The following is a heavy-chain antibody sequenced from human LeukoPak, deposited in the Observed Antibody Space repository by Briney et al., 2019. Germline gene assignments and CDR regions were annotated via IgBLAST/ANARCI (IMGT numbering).Heavy chain of an antibody. CDR3: ATLQFLEWLLFPEYFQH. Sequence: PGGSLRLSCAASGFTFSSYWMSWARQAPGKGLEWVANIKQDGSEKYYVDSVKGRFSISRDNAKNSLYLQMNSLRAEDTAVYYCATLQFLEWLLFPEYFQHWGQGTLVTVSS. D-gene: IGHD3-3*01. CDR2: IKQDGSEK. J-gene: IGHJ1*01. CDR1: GFTFSSYW. V-gene: IGHV3-7*01.